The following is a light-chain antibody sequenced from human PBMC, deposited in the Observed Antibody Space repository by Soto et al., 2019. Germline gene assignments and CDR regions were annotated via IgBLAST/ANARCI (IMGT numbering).Light chain of an antibody. J-gene: IGKJ5*01. CDR3: QQYGSSPIT. V-gene: IGKV3-20*01. CDR2: GAS. CDR1: QSVSYY. Sequence: EILMTQSPATLSVSPGERVTFSCRASQSVSYYLAWYQQKPGQAPRLLIYGASSRATGIPDRFSGSGSGTDFTLTISRLEPEDFAVYYCQQYGSSPITFGQGTRLEIK.